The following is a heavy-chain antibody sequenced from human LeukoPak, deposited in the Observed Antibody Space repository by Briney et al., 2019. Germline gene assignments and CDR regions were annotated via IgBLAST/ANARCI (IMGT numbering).Heavy chain of an antibody. V-gene: IGHV5-51*01. Sequence: GESLKISCKASGYSLLSYWIGLVRQMPGKGLEWMGIIYPGDSVTIYSPSFQGQVTISADKSISTAYLQWSSLKASDTAIYYCARHVDYFYFMDAWGKGTTVTISS. CDR1: GYSLLSYW. J-gene: IGHJ6*03. CDR3: ARHVDYFYFMDA. CDR2: IYPGDSVT.